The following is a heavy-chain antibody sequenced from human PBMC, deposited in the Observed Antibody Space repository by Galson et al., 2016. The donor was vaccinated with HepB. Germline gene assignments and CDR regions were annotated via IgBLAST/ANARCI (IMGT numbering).Heavy chain of an antibody. CDR3: ARHRLPAAVSDAFDI. J-gene: IGHJ3*02. Sequence: QSGAEVKKPGESLRISCNGSGYNFSTFWIGWVRQKPGQGLEWMGIIYPGDSDTRYTPSFQGQVTISADTSIDTAYLQWSGLTSSDAAMYYCARHRLPAAVSDAFDIWGQGTRVTVSS. CDR1: GYNFSTFW. CDR2: IYPGDSDT. V-gene: IGHV5-51*01. D-gene: IGHD6-13*01.